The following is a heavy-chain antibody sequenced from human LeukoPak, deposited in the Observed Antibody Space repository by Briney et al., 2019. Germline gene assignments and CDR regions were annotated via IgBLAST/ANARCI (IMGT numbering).Heavy chain of an antibody. CDR3: ARGGSSSAYYSMDV. Sequence: GGSLRLSCAASGFTFSSYEMNWVRQAPGKGLEWVSDISSSGSTKYYADSVKGRFTISRDNAKNSLYLQMNSLRAEDTAVYYCARGGSSSAYYSMDVWGKGTTVTVSS. J-gene: IGHJ6*03. D-gene: IGHD6-6*01. CDR1: GFTFSSYE. CDR2: ISSSGSTK. V-gene: IGHV3-48*03.